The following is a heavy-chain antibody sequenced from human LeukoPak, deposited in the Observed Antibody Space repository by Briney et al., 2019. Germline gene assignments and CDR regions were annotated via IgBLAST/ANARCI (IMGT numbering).Heavy chain of an antibody. CDR1: GYSISSGYY. J-gene: IGHJ4*02. CDR3: ARESRGGSSWYSAPLDY. D-gene: IGHD6-13*01. Sequence: KPSETLSLTCTVSGYSISSGYYWGWIRQPPGKGLEWIGSIYHSGSTYYNPSLKSRVTISVDTSKNQFSLKLSSVTAADTAVYYCARESRGGSSWYSAPLDYWGQGTLVTVSS. CDR2: IYHSGST. V-gene: IGHV4-38-2*02.